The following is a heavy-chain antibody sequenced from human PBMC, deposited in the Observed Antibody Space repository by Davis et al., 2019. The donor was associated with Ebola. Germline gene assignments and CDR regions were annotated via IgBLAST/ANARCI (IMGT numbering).Heavy chain of an antibody. V-gene: IGHV1-18*01. Sequence: ASVKVSCKASGYTFTSYGISWVRQAPGQGLEWMGWISAYNGNTNYAQKLQGRVTMTTDTSTSTAYMELRSLRSDDTAVYYCARDPYYYDSSGYYVSYFDYWGQGTLVTVSS. CDR3: ARDPYYYDSSGYYVSYFDY. J-gene: IGHJ4*02. D-gene: IGHD3-22*01. CDR1: GYTFTSYG. CDR2: ISAYNGNT.